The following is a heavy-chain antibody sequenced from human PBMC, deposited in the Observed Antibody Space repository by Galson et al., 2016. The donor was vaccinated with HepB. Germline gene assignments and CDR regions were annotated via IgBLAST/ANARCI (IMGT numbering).Heavy chain of an antibody. Sequence: SLRLSCAASGFIFSGYWMHWVRQGPGKGLVWVSRIKSDGSSRTYADAVKGRFTISRDNAKSTLYRRMNSLRDDDTAVYYCASEGVAVDAFDILGQGTMVTGSS. CDR3: ASEGVAVDAFDI. CDR2: IKSDGSSR. J-gene: IGHJ3*02. D-gene: IGHD6-19*01. V-gene: IGHV3-74*01. CDR1: GFIFSGYW.